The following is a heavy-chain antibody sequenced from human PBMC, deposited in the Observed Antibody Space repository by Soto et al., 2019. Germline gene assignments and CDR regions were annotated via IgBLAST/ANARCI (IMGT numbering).Heavy chain of an antibody. J-gene: IGHJ6*02. CDR3: ARDLGIVVVPAAVYYYYYGMDV. Sequence: GASVKVSCKASGVTFSSYAISWVRQAPGQGLEWMGGIIPIFGTANYAQKFQGRVTITADESTSTAYMELSSLISEDTAVYYCARDLGIVVVPAAVYYYYYGMDVWGQGTTVTVSS. CDR2: IIPIFGTA. V-gene: IGHV1-69*13. CDR1: GVTFSSYA. D-gene: IGHD2-2*01.